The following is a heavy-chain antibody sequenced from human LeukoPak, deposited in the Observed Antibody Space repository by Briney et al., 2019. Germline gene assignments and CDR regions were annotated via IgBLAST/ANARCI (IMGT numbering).Heavy chain of an antibody. CDR2: IYYGGST. D-gene: IGHD2-15*01. Sequence: SETLSLTCTVSGGSISSSSYYWGWIRQPPGKGLEWIGSIYYGGSTYYNPSLKSRVTISVDTSMNQFSLKLSFVTTADTAVYYCARALGYCSGGSCTRGYNWFDPWGQGTLVTVPS. CDR1: GGSISSSSYY. J-gene: IGHJ5*02. CDR3: ARALGYCSGGSCTRGYNWFDP. V-gene: IGHV4-39*01.